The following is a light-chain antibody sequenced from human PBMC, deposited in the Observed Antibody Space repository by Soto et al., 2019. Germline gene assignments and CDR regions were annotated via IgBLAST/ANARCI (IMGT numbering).Light chain of an antibody. J-gene: IGKJ4*01. CDR3: QRYNNWPLT. Sequence: EIVMTQSPATLSVSPGERATLSCRASQSVTSNYLAWYQQKPGQAPRLLIYGISTRATGVPDRFSGSGSGTDFTLTISRLEPEDFAVYYCQRYNNWPLTFGGGTKVDIK. CDR2: GIS. V-gene: IGKV3D-15*01. CDR1: QSVTSN.